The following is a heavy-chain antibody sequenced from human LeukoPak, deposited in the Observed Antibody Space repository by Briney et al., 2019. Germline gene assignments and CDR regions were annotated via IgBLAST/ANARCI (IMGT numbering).Heavy chain of an antibody. D-gene: IGHD1-1*01. V-gene: IGHV1-18*01. CDR2: ISAYNGNT. CDR3: ARAGLERRKVVEYNWFDP. J-gene: IGHJ5*02. Sequence: GASVKVSCKASGYTFSSYGISWVRQAPGQGLEWMGWISAYNGNTNYAQNFQGRVIMTTDISTSTAYMELRSLRSDDTAVYYCARAGLERRKVVEYNWFDPWGQGTLVIVSS. CDR1: GYTFSSYG.